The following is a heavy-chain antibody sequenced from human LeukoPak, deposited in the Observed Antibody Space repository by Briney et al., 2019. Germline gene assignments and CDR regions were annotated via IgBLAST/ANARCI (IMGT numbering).Heavy chain of an antibody. J-gene: IGHJ3*02. D-gene: IGHD3-22*01. Sequence: GGSLRLSCAASGFSFSSTLLTWVRQAPGKGLEWLANIKEDGSVKNYVDSVKGRFIISRDNARNSLYLQMNSLRAEDTAVYYCARVGSYYYDSSGYYYPEAFDIWGQGTMVTVSS. CDR1: GFSFSSTL. CDR2: IKEDGSVK. CDR3: ARVGSYYYDSSGYYYPEAFDI. V-gene: IGHV3-7*01.